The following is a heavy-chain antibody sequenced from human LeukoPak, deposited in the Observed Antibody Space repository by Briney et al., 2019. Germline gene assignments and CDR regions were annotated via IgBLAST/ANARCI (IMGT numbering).Heavy chain of an antibody. CDR3: AKETVTGGFYYYYGMDV. CDR2: ISYDGSNK. Sequence: QPGGSLRLSCAASGFTFSSYGMHWVRQAPGKGLEWVAVISYDGSNKYYADSVKGRFTISRDNSKNTLYLQMNSLRAEDTAVYYCAKETVTGGFYYYYGMDVWGQGTTVTVSS. J-gene: IGHJ6*02. V-gene: IGHV3-30*18. CDR1: GFTFSSYG. D-gene: IGHD4-17*01.